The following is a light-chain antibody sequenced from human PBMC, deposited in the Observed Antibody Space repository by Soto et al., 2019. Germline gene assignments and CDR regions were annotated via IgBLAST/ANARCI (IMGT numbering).Light chain of an antibody. Sequence: DIQMTQSPSSVSASVGDRVTITCRASQDIISWLAWYQQKPGKAPKVLIYGASSLQSGVPSRFSGSGSGTDFTLTISTLQAEDFATYYCLQDHNYPLTFGGGTKVDIK. CDR3: LQDHNYPLT. J-gene: IGKJ4*01. V-gene: IGKV1-12*01. CDR1: QDIISW. CDR2: GAS.